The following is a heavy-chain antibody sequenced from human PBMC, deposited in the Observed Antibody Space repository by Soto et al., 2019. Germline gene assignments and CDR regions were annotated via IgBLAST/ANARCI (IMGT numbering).Heavy chain of an antibody. CDR3: AKDHSSSGLNWYFDL. CDR1: GYTFSGHG. CDR2: ISYDGNLE. Sequence: QVKLVESGGGVVQPGTSLRLSCAASGYTFSGHGMHWLRQAPGQGLEWVAVISYDGNLEYYADSVKGRFSISRDNAKNTLYLQMDSLRAEDTAVYHCAKDHSSSGLNWYFDLGGRGTLVTVSS. D-gene: IGHD6-19*01. J-gene: IGHJ2*01. V-gene: IGHV3-30*18.